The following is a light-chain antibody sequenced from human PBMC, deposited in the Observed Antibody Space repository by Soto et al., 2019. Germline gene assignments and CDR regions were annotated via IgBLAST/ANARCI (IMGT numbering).Light chain of an antibody. J-gene: IGLJ2*01. CDR1: SGNIASSF. CDR2: EDN. CDR3: HSYDSTNQV. Sequence: NFMLTQPHSVSESPGKTVTISCTRSSGNIASSFVQWFQQRPGSSPTTVIYEDNQRPSGVPDRFSGSIDSSSNSASLTISGLKTEDEAAYICHSYDSTNQVFGGGTKLTVL. V-gene: IGLV6-57*01.